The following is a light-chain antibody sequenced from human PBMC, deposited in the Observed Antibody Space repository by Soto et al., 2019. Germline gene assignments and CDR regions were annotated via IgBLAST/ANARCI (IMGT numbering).Light chain of an antibody. V-gene: IGLV2-11*01. CDR2: DVN. CDR1: SSDVGGYNY. Sequence: QSALTQPRSVSGSPGQSVTISCTGTSSDVGGYNYVSWYQQHPGKAPKLMIYDVNRRPSGVPDRFSGSKSGNTASLTISGLQAEDEADYYCCSYAGSNTLGVVFGGGTKVTVL. CDR3: CSYAGSNTLGVV. J-gene: IGLJ2*01.